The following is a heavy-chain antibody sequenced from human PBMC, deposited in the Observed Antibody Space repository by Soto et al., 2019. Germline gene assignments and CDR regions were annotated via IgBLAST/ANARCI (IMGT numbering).Heavy chain of an antibody. CDR3: ARGGYSSGCFWVFDY. V-gene: IGHV4-59*01. J-gene: IGHJ4*02. CDR1: GGSISSYY. CDR2: FYYSGNT. Sequence: SETLSLTCIVSGGSISSYYWSWIRQPTGKGLQWIGDFYYSGNTNYNPSLRGRVTISVDTSKNQFSLKLSSVTAADTAVYYCARGGYSSGCFWVFDYWGQGTLVTVSS. D-gene: IGHD6-19*01.